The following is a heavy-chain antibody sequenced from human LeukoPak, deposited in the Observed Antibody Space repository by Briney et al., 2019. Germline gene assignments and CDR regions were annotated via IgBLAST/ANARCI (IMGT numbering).Heavy chain of an antibody. V-gene: IGHV3-21*01. Sequence: GGSLRLSCAASGFTFSSYSMNWVRQAPGKGLEWVSSISSSSSYIYYADSVKGRFTISRDNAKNSLYLQMNSLRAGDTAVYYCARVQDWNGFDYWGQGTLVTVSS. CDR2: ISSSSSYI. CDR1: GFTFSSYS. D-gene: IGHD1-1*01. J-gene: IGHJ4*02. CDR3: ARVQDWNGFDY.